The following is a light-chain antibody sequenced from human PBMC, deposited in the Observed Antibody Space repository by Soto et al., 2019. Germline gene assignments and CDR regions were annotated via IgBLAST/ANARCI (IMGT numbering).Light chain of an antibody. CDR2: AVS. Sequence: DIVLTQSPGTLSLSPGERATLSCRASQSVDSRYLAWYQQKPGQAPGLVIHAVSRRATGIPDRFSGSGSGTDFTLTISRLEPEDFAEYYCQQYGSSPRYSFGQGTKLEIK. CDR1: QSVDSRY. CDR3: QQYGSSPRYS. J-gene: IGKJ2*03. V-gene: IGKV3-20*01.